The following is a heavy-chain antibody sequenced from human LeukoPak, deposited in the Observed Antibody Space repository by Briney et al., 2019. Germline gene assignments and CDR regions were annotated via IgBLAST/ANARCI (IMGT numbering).Heavy chain of an antibody. CDR2: ISFDGKNK. CDR3: ARGAVYSTAWYNWFDP. D-gene: IGHD2-2*02. CDR1: GFIFSNYA. Sequence: GGSLRLSCVASGFIFSNYAIHWVRQAPGKGLEWVAVISFDGKNKYHADSVKGRFTISRDNSKDTLSLEMNSLRAEDTAVYYCARGAVYSTAWYNWFDPWGQGTLVTV. J-gene: IGHJ5*02. V-gene: IGHV3-30*04.